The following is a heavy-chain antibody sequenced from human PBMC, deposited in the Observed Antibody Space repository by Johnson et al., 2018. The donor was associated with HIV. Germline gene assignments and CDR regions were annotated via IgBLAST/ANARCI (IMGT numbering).Heavy chain of an antibody. J-gene: IGHJ3*02. V-gene: IGHV3-30*02. CDR3: ARDLLLPEVLRVAFDI. D-gene: IGHD1-26*01. CDR1: GFTFSSYG. Sequence: QVQLVESGGGVVQPGGSLRLSCAASGFTFSSYGMHWVRQAPGKGLEWVAFIRYDGSNKYYADSVKGRFTISRDNSKNTLYLQMNSLRAEDTAVYYCARDLLLPEVLRVAFDIWCQGTMVTVSS. CDR2: IRYDGSNK.